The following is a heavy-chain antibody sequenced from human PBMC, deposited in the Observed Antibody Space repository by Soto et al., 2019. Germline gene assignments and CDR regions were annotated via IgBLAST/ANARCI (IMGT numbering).Heavy chain of an antibody. Sequence: SVKVSCKASGGTFSSYAISWVRQAPGQGLEWMGGIIPIFGTANYAQKFQGRVTITADESTSTAYMELSSLRSEDTAVYYCARRLHDYGGNFGPPRYYYYYGMDVWGQGTTVTGSS. CDR3: ARRLHDYGGNFGPPRYYYYYGMDV. CDR2: IIPIFGTA. V-gene: IGHV1-69*13. D-gene: IGHD4-17*01. CDR1: GGTFSSYA. J-gene: IGHJ6*02.